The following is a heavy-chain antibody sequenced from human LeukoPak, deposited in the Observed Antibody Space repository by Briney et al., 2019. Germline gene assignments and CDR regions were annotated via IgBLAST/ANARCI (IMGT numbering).Heavy chain of an antibody. CDR3: ARARYETSFDY. CDR1: GGSISSGGYY. CDR2: IYYSGST. V-gene: IGHV4-31*03. J-gene: IGHJ4*02. Sequence: SETLSLTCTVFGGSISSGGYYWSWIRQHPGKGLEWIGYIYYSGSTYYNPSLKSRVTISVDTSKNQFSLKLSSVTAADTAVYYCARARYETSFDYWGQGTLVTVSS. D-gene: IGHD1-14*01.